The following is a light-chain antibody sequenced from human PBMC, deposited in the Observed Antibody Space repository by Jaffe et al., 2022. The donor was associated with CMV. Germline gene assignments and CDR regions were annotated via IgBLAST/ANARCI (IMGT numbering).Light chain of an antibody. CDR2: KAS. CDR3: QEYDDYSRT. J-gene: IGKJ1*01. Sequence: DIQMTQSPSTLSASVGDRVTITCRASQTISSWLAWYQQKPGKAPKLLIYKASILESGVPSRFSGSGSGTEFTLTISSLQPDDFATYYCQEYDDYSRTFGRGTKVDIK. CDR1: QTISSW. V-gene: IGKV1-5*03.